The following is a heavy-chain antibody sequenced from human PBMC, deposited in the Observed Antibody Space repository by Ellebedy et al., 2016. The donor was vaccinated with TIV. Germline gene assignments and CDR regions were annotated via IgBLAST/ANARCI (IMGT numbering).Heavy chain of an antibody. Sequence: GGSLRLSCGTSGFTFSNYWMTWVRQAPGKGLEWVANIKQDGSEKYYMDSVKGRSSISRDNAKNSLYLQMNSLTDEDTAVYYCARDQWLGRAYYFDYWGQGTLVTVSS. CDR1: GFTFSNYW. V-gene: IGHV3-7*01. D-gene: IGHD6-19*01. CDR2: IKQDGSEK. CDR3: ARDQWLGRAYYFDY. J-gene: IGHJ4*01.